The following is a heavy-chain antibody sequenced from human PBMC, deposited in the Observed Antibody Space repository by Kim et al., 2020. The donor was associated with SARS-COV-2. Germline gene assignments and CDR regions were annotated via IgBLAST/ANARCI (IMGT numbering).Heavy chain of an antibody. V-gene: IGHV1-18*01. J-gene: IGHJ4*02. CDR2: ISAYNGNT. D-gene: IGHD3-9*01. CDR1: GYTFTSYG. Sequence: ASVKVSCKASGYTFTSYGISWVRQAPGQGLEWMGWISAYNGNTNYAQKLQGRVTMTTDTSTSTAYMELRSLRSDDTAVYYCARAYVGYFDWLFDFDYWGQGTLVTVSS. CDR3: ARAYVGYFDWLFDFDY.